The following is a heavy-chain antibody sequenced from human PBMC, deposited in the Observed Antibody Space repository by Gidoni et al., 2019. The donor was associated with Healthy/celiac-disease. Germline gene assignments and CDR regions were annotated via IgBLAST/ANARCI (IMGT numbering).Heavy chain of an antibody. J-gene: IGHJ4*02. V-gene: IGHV4-31*03. D-gene: IGHD4-17*01. CDR1: GGSISSGGYY. Sequence: QLQLQESGPGLLKPSQTLSLTCPFSGGSISSGGYYCSWIRQHPGKGLEWIGYIYYSGSTYYNPSLKSRVTISVDTSKNQFSLKLSSVTAADTAVYYCARDSTVVTQRALIPQNYFDYWGQGTLVTVSS. CDR3: ARDSTVVTQRALIPQNYFDY. CDR2: IYYSGST.